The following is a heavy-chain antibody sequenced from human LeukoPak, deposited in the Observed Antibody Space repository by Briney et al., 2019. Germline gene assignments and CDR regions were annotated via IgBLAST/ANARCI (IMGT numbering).Heavy chain of an antibody. Sequence: ASVKVSCKASGYTFTSYYMHWVRQAPGQGLEWMGIINPSGGSTSYAQKFQGRVTMTRDTSTSTAYMELSSLRSEDTAVYYCAKQLMHQLGFQHWGQGTLVTVSS. D-gene: IGHD2-2*01. CDR2: INPSGGST. CDR1: GYTFTSYY. CDR3: AKQLMHQLGFQH. V-gene: IGHV1-46*01. J-gene: IGHJ1*01.